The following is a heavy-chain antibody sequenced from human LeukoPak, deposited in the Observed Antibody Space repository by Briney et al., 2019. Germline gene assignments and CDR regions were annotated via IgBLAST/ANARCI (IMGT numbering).Heavy chain of an antibody. V-gene: IGHV1-2*02. CDR1: GYTFTGYH. J-gene: IGHJ4*02. CDR2: INPNSGGT. D-gene: IGHD2-21*02. CDR3: ARDSYCGGDCYSSILDY. Sequence: ASVKVSCKASGYTFTGYHMHWVRQAPGQGLEWMGWINPNSGGTNYAQKFQGRVTMTRDTSISTAYMELSRLRSDDTAVYYCARDSYCGGDCYSSILDYWGQGTLVTVSS.